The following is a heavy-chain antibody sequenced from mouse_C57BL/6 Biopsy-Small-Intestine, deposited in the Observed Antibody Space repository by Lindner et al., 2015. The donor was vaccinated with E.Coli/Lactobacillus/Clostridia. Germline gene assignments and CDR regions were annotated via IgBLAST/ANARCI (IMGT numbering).Heavy chain of an antibody. CDR1: GYTFTSYW. Sequence: VQLQESGAELAKPGASVKMPCKASGYTFTSYWMHWVKQRPGQGLEWIGYINPSSGYTEYNQKFKDKATLTADKSSSTAYMQLSSLTSEDSAVYYCARDYSYAMDYWGQGTSVTVSS. V-gene: IGHV1-7*01. J-gene: IGHJ4*01. D-gene: IGHD2-13*01. CDR2: INPSSGYT. CDR3: ARDYSYAMDY.